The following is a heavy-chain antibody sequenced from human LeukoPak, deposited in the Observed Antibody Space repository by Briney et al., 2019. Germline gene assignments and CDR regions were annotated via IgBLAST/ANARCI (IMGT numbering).Heavy chain of an antibody. V-gene: IGHV3-23*01. CDR2: ISGSGGST. CDR1: GFTISSYA. CDR3: AKGFFIGTLTKNWFDP. J-gene: IGHJ5*02. D-gene: IGHD4-17*01. Sequence: PGGSLRLSCAASGFTISSYAMGWARQAPGKGLEWVSAISGSGGSTYYADSLKGRFTISRDNSKNTVYLQMNSLRAEGTAEYYCAKGFFIGTLTKNWFDPWGQGTLVTVSS.